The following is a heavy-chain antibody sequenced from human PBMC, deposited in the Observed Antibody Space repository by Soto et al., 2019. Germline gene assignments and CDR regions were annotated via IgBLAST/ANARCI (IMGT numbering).Heavy chain of an antibody. CDR1: GFTFSAYA. CDR2: MSYDGSNK. CDR3: ARDRTKANWGTYEASDI. J-gene: IGHJ3*02. D-gene: IGHD7-27*01. V-gene: IGHV3-30-3*01. Sequence: QVQLVESGGGVVQPGRSLRLSCAASGFTFSAYAMHWVRQAPGKGLQWVAVMSYDGSNKYYPDSVKGRFTISRDNSKNTLYLQMNSLRVEDTAVYYCARDRTKANWGTYEASDIWGQGTMVTVS.